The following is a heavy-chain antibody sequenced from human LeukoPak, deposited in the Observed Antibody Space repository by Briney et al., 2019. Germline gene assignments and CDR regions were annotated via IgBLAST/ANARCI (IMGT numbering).Heavy chain of an antibody. CDR3: ARDRRSVSGPGEVFYGMDV. V-gene: IGHV3-33*01. CDR2: IWYDGSNK. Sequence: PGRSLRLSCAASGFTFSSYGMHWVRQAPGKGLEWVAVIWYDGSNKYYADSVKGRFTISRDNSKNTLYLQMNSLRAEDTAVYYCARDRRSVSGPGEVFYGMDVWGQGTTVTVSS. D-gene: IGHD3/OR15-3a*01. CDR1: GFTFSSYG. J-gene: IGHJ6*02.